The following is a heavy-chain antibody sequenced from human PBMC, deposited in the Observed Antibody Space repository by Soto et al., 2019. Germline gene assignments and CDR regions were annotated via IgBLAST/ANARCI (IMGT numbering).Heavy chain of an antibody. D-gene: IGHD3-16*01. CDR2: INPSGGNT. Sequence: ASVKVSCKSSGYTFTSYYMHWVRQAPGQGLEWMGIINPSGGNTGYAQKFQGRVTMTRNTSISTAYMELSSLRSEDTAVYYCASVIWGSYPWGQGTLVTVSS. V-gene: IGHV1-46*01. CDR3: ASVIWGSYP. J-gene: IGHJ5*02. CDR1: GYTFTSYY.